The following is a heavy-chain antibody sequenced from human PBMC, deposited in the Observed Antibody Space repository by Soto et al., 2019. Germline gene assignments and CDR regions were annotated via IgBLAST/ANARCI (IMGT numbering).Heavy chain of an antibody. V-gene: IGHV4-31*03. Sequence: TLSLTCTVSGGSISSGGYYWSWIRQHPGKGLEWIGYIYYSGSTYYNPSLKSRVTISVDTSKNQFSLKLSSVTAADTAVYYCAQGYYYDSSGYSPFDYWGQGTLVTVSS. J-gene: IGHJ4*02. D-gene: IGHD3-22*01. CDR2: IYYSGST. CDR1: GGSISSGGYY. CDR3: AQGYYYDSSGYSPFDY.